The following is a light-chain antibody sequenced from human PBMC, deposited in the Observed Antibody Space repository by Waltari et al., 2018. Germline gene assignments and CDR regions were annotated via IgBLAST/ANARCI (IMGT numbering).Light chain of an antibody. CDR3: MQALQTPLT. J-gene: IGKJ4*01. V-gene: IGKV2-29*02. Sequence: DIVMTQTPLSLPVTPGEPASISCRSSQSLLHSNGNTYLYWYLQKPGQPPRLLIYRVSNRFSGVPDRFSGSGSGTDFTPKISRVEAEDVGVYYCMQALQTPLTFGGGTKVEIK. CDR1: QSLLHSNGNTY. CDR2: RVS.